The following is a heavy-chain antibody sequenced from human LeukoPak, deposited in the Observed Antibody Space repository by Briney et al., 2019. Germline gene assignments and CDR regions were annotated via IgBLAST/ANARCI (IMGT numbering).Heavy chain of an antibody. V-gene: IGHV3-23*01. Sequence: QPGGSLRLSCAASGFTFSSYAMSWVRQAPGKGLKWVSVISGSGITTYFAESVKGRFTISRDNSKNTLYLQMNSLRADDTAVYYCAKDYSGYYDILSGIDYWGQGTLVTVSS. CDR1: GFTFSSYA. D-gene: IGHD3-9*01. CDR3: AKDYSGYYDILSGIDY. CDR2: ISGSGITT. J-gene: IGHJ4*02.